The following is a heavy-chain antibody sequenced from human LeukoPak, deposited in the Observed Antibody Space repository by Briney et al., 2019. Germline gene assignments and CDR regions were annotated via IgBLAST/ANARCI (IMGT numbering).Heavy chain of an antibody. Sequence: PSETLSLTCTVSGGSISSGSYYWSWIRQPAGKGLEWIGRIYTSGSTNYNPSLKSRVTISVDTSKNQFSLKLSSVTAADTAVYYCARATDDSSGWHKDAFDIRGQGTMVTVSS. CDR1: GGSISSGSYY. V-gene: IGHV4-61*02. J-gene: IGHJ3*02. CDR3: ARATDDSSGWHKDAFDI. D-gene: IGHD6-19*01. CDR2: IYTSGST.